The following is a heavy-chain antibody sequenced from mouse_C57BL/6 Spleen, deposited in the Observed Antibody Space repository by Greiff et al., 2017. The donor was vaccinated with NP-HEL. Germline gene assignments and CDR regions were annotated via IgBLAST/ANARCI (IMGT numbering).Heavy chain of an antibody. Sequence: QVQLQQPGAELVKPGASVKMSCKASGYTFTSYWITWVKQRPGQGLEWIGDIYPGSGSTNYNEKFKSKATLTVDTSSSTAYMQLSSLTSEDSAVSFCERAGYSNYLAWFAYWGQGTLVTVSA. CDR3: ERAGYSNYLAWFAY. J-gene: IGHJ3*01. D-gene: IGHD2-5*01. CDR1: GYTFTSYW. V-gene: IGHV1-55*01. CDR2: IYPGSGST.